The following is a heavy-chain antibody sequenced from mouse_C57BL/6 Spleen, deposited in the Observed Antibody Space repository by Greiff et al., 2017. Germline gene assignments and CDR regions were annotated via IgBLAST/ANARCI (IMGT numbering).Heavy chain of an antibody. D-gene: IGHD2-4*01. CDR2: INPNNGGT. J-gene: IGHJ1*03. Sequence: EVQLQQSGPELVKPGASVKMSCKASGYTFTDYNMHWVKQSHGKSLEWIGYINPNNGGTSYNQKFKGKATLTVNKSSSTAYMELRSLTSEDSAVYYCARYEDYDWYFDVWGTGTTVTVSS. CDR1: GYTFTDYN. V-gene: IGHV1-22*01. CDR3: ARYEDYDWYFDV.